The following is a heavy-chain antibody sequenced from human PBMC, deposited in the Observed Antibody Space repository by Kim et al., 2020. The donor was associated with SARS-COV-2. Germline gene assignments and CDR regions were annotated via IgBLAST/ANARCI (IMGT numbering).Heavy chain of an antibody. J-gene: IGHJ6*01. D-gene: IGHD1-26*01. V-gene: IGHV1-69*13. CDR3: ARDSGERDTFIGIRNYGMD. Sequence: SGKVSCKASGCTFSSYAISWVRQAPGQGLEWMGGIIPIFGTANYAQKFQGRVTITADESKSTAYMELSSLRSEDTAVDYCARDSGERDTFIGIRNYGMD. CDR2: IIPIFGTA. CDR1: GCTFSSYA.